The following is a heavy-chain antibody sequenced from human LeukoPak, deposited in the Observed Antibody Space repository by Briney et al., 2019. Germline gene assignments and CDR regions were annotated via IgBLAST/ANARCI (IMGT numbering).Heavy chain of an antibody. J-gene: IGHJ4*02. V-gene: IGHV4-59*01. Sequence: SETLSLTCTFSGGSISSYYWSWVRQPPGKGLEWLGYIYHSGRTYYNPSLQSRVTISIDTSKNQFSLKLTSVTAADTAMYYCATDPYDFWSGSFDSWGQGTLVTVSS. CDR2: IYHSGRT. CDR3: ATDPYDFWSGSFDS. CDR1: GGSISSYY. D-gene: IGHD3-3*01.